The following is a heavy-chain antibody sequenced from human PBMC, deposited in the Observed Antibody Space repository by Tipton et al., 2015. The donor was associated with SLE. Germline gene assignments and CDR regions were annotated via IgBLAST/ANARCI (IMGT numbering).Heavy chain of an antibody. V-gene: IGHV4-39*07. D-gene: IGHD3-16*01. CDR3: AREGEKAAPGGYYYYMDV. CDR1: GGSISGSPYY. CDR2: IYYSGST. Sequence: TLSLTCTVSGGSISGSPYYWAWIRQPPGKGLEWIGSIYYSGSTYHNPSLKSRVTISVDTSKNQFSLKLSSVTAADTAVYYCAREGEKAAPGGYYYYMDVWGKGTTVTVSS. J-gene: IGHJ6*03.